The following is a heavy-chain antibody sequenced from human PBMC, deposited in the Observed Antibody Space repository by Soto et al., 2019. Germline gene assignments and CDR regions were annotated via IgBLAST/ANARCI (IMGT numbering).Heavy chain of an antibody. CDR3: ARNHPRDSSPSHYQYYAKDV. V-gene: IGHV3-48*02. J-gene: IGHJ6*02. CDR1: GFTFSTYT. D-gene: IGHD6-13*01. CDR2: ISSSSSTI. Sequence: EVQLVESGGGLVQRGGSLRLSCAASGFTFSTYTMNWVRQAPGKGLEWVSYISSSSSTIDYADSVKGRFTISRDKAKNSLYLKMNSLRDEETAVYYCARNHPRDSSPSHYQYYAKDVWGQGTTVTVSS.